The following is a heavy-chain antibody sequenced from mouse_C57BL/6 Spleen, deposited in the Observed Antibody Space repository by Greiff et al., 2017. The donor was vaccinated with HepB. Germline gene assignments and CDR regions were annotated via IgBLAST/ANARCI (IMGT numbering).Heavy chain of an antibody. CDR3: ARFMDY. CDR2: IDPNSGGN. J-gene: IGHJ4*01. V-gene: IGHV1-72*01. CDR1: GYTFTSYW. Sequence: QVQLQQPGAELVKPGASVKLSCKASGYTFTSYWMHWVKQRPGRGLEWIGRIDPNSGGNKDNEKFKSKARLTVDKPSSTAYMQLSSLTSEEAAVYYCARFMDYWGQGTSVTVSS.